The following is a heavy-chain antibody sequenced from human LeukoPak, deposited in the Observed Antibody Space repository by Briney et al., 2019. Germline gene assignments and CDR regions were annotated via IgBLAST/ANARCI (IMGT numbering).Heavy chain of an antibody. V-gene: IGHV1-2*02. J-gene: IGHJ5*02. CDR3: ARYLMIQMNWFDP. D-gene: IGHD5-18*01. CDR2: INPNSGGT. Sequence: ASVKVSCKASGYTFTGYYMHWVRQAPGQGLEWMGWINPNSGGTNYAQKFQGRVTMTRDTSISTAYMELSRLRSDDTAVYYCARYLMIQMNWFDPWGQGTLVTVSS. CDR1: GYTFTGYY.